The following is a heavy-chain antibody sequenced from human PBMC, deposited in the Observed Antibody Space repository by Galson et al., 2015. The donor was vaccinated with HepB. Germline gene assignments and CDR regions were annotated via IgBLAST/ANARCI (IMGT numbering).Heavy chain of an antibody. J-gene: IGHJ4*02. Sequence: SLRLSCAASGLTFSSYWMSWVRQAPGKGLEWVANIKQDGSEKYYVDSVKGRFTISRDNAKNSLYLQMNSLRAEDTAVYYCASAYYGSGKFYWGQGTLVTVSS. CDR2: IKQDGSEK. V-gene: IGHV3-7*01. CDR1: GLTFSSYW. CDR3: ASAYYGSGKFY. D-gene: IGHD3-10*01.